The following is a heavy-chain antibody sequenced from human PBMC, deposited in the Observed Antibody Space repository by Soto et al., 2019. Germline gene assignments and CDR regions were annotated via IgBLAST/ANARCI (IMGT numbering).Heavy chain of an antibody. D-gene: IGHD2-2*01. CDR1: GGSISSYY. CDR2: IYYSGST. Sequence: SETLSLTCTVSGGSISSYYWSWIRQPPGKGLEWIGYIYYSGSTNYNPSLKSRVTISVDTSKNKSSLKLSSVTAADTAVYYCARGTVVVPATQPPNWFDPWGQGTLVTVSS. CDR3: ARGTVVVPATQPPNWFDP. J-gene: IGHJ5*02. V-gene: IGHV4-59*01.